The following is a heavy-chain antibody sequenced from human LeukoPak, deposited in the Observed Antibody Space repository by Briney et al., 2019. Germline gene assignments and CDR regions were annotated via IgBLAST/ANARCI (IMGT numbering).Heavy chain of an antibody. CDR1: GFTFSSFA. Sequence: PGGSLRLSCAASGFTFSSFAMHWVRQAPGKGLEWVALISYDGSNKYCADSVKGRFTISRDNSKNTLSLEINSLRADDTAVYYCAKASRSCSSTTCFAKNYPYYYGLDVWGQGTTVIVSS. J-gene: IGHJ6*02. V-gene: IGHV3-30*18. CDR3: AKASRSCSSTTCFAKNYPYYYGLDV. D-gene: IGHD2-2*01. CDR2: ISYDGSNK.